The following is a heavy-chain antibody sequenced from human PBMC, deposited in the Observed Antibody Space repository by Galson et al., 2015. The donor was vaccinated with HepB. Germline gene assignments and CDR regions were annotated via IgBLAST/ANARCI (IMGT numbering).Heavy chain of an antibody. CDR2: IYPDDSYT. D-gene: IGHD2-15*01. V-gene: IGHV5-51*01. CDR3: ARRMVAATDWFDP. CDR1: GYRFANYW. Sequence: QSGAEVKKPGESLKISCQGSGYRFANYWIAWVRQMPGKGLEWMGIIYPDDSYTRYSPSFRGQVTISADKSISTAYLQWSSLKASDTAMYYCARRMVAATDWFDPWGQGTLVTVSS. J-gene: IGHJ5*02.